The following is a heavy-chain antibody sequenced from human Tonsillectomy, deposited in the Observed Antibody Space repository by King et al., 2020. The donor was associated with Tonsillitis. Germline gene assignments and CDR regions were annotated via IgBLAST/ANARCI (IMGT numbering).Heavy chain of an antibody. Sequence: QLVQSGAEVKKPGSSVKVSCKASGGTFSSYAISWVRQAPGQGLEWMGGIIPIFGTANYAQKFQGRVTITADESTSTAYMELSSLRSEDTAVYYCARGSRYYDSSGYYLGPLYYFDYWGQGTLVTVSS. CDR1: GGTFSSYA. J-gene: IGHJ4*02. CDR2: IIPIFGTA. V-gene: IGHV1-69*01. D-gene: IGHD3-22*01. CDR3: ARGSRYYDSSGYYLGPLYYFDY.